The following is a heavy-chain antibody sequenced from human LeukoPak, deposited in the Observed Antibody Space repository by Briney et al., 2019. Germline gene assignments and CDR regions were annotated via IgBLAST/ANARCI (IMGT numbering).Heavy chain of an antibody. Sequence: ASVKVSCKASGYTFTSYDINWVRQATGQGLEWMGWMNPNSGNTGYAQKFQGRVTITRNTSISTAYMELSSLRSEDTAVYYCARGTATGRWFGELLFKRNPQYYFDYWGQGTLVTVSS. CDR1: GYTFTSYD. CDR3: ARGTATGRWFGELLFKRNPQYYFDY. V-gene: IGHV1-8*03. CDR2: MNPNSGNT. D-gene: IGHD3-10*01. J-gene: IGHJ4*02.